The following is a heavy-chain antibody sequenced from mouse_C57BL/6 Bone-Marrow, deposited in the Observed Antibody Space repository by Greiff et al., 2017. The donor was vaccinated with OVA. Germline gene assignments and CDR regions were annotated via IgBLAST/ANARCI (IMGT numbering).Heavy chain of an antibody. J-gene: IGHJ4*01. V-gene: IGHV1-50*01. Sequence: QVHVKQSGAELVKPGASVKLSCKASGYTFTSYWMQWVKQRPGQGLEWIGEIDPSDSYTNYNQKFKGKATLTVDTSSSTAYMQLSSLTSEDSAVYYCARDYYGSSHTSYAMDYWGQGTSVTVSS. CDR2: IDPSDSYT. D-gene: IGHD1-1*01. CDR1: GYTFTSYW. CDR3: ARDYYGSSHTSYAMDY.